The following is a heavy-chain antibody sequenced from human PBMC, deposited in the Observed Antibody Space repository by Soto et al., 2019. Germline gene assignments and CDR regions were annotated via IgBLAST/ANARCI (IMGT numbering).Heavy chain of an antibody. CDR3: THVETTVTKL. CDR2: IYWDDDK. CDR1: GFSLSTSGVG. V-gene: IGHV2-5*02. D-gene: IGHD4-17*01. Sequence: QITLKESGPTLVKPTQTLTLTCTFSGFSLSTSGVGVGWIRQPPGKALEWLALIYWDDDKRYTPSLKSRLTITTDTSKNQVVLKMTNMDPVDTGTYYCTHVETTVTKLWGQGTLVTVSS. J-gene: IGHJ4*02.